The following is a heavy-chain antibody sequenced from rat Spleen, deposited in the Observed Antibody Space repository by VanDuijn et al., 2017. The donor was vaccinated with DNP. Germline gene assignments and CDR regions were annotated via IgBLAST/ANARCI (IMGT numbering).Heavy chain of an antibody. D-gene: IGHD4-2*01. CDR2: IWGDGST. J-gene: IGHJ2*01. V-gene: IGHV2-77*01. Sequence: QVQMKETGPGLVQTTQTLSVTCTVSGFPLTSYGVHWVRQAPGKGMEWMGIIWGDGSTNYNSDLKSRLSISRDTSKSQVFLTMNSLQTDDTAVYYCAESRVGYWGQGVMVTVSS. CDR3: AESRVGY. CDR1: GFPLTSYG.